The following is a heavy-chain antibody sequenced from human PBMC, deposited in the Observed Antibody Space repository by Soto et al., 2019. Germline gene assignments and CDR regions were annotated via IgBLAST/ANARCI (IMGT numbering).Heavy chain of an antibody. V-gene: IGHV1-69*06. J-gene: IGHJ3*02. CDR3: ARWEVYDSSGYYPGPEGAFDI. CDR1: GGTFSSYA. Sequence: SVKVSCKASGGTFSSYAISWVRQAPGQGLEWMGGIIPIFGTANYAQKFQGRVAITADKSTSTAYMELSSLRSEDTAVYYCARWEVYDSSGYYPGPEGAFDIWGQGTMVTVSS. CDR2: IIPIFGTA. D-gene: IGHD3-22*01.